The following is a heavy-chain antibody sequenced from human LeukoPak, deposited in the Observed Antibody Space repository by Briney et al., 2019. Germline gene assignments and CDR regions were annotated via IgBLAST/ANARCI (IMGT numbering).Heavy chain of an antibody. D-gene: IGHD3-22*01. V-gene: IGHV1-69*13. CDR1: GGTFISYA. Sequence: ASVKVSCKASGGTFISYAISWVRQAPGQGLEWMGGIIPIFGTANYAQKFQGRVTITADESTSTAYMELSSLRSEDTAVYYCSGGDYYDSSGYYRSYYYYYGMDVWGQGTTVTVSS. CDR3: SGGDYYDSSGYYRSYYYYYGMDV. J-gene: IGHJ6*02. CDR2: IIPIFGTA.